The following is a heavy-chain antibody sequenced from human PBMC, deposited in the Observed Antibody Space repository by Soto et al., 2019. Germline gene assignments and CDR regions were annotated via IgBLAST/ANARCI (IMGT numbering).Heavy chain of an antibody. V-gene: IGHV4-4*07. CDR3: ARGQRFSDWFDP. CDR1: GGSMSSYY. Sequence: SETLSLTCTVSGGSMSSYYWTWIRQPAGKGLEWVGRVYSSGGTHYNPSLKSRVTISLDTSKNQFSLRLLSVTDADTAVYYCARGQRFSDWFDPWGQGTLVTVSS. CDR2: VYSSGGT. J-gene: IGHJ5*02. D-gene: IGHD3-3*01.